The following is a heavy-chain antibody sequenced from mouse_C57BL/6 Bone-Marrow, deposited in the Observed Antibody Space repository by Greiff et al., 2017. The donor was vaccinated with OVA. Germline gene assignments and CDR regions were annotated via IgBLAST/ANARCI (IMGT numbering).Heavy chain of an antibody. Sequence: EVQGVESGGGLVKPGGSLKLSCAASGFTFSSYAMSWVRQTPEKRLEWVATISDGGSYTYYPDNVKGRFTISRDNAKNNLYLQMSHLKSEDTAMYYCARDPLYYGSSYDWYFGVWGTGTTVTVSS. D-gene: IGHD1-1*01. CDR2: ISDGGSYT. J-gene: IGHJ1*03. CDR3: ARDPLYYGSSYDWYFGV. V-gene: IGHV5-4*01. CDR1: GFTFSSYA.